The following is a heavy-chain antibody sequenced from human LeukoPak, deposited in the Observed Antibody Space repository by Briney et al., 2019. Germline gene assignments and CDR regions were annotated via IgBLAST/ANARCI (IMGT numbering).Heavy chain of an antibody. D-gene: IGHD3-10*01. CDR2: IIPIFGTA. Sequence: GASVKVSCKASGGTFSSYAISWVRQAPGQGLEWMGGIIPIFGTANYAQKFQGRVTITADESTSTAYMELSSLRSEDTAVYYCAGSGSGSFDYGMDVWGQGTTVTVSS. V-gene: IGHV1-69*01. CDR3: AGSGSGSFDYGMDV. CDR1: GGTFSSYA. J-gene: IGHJ6*02.